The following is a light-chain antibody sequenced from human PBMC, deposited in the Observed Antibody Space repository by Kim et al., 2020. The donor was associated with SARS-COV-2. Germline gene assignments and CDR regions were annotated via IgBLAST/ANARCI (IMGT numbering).Light chain of an antibody. J-gene: IGKJ2*01. CDR1: QSIASY. V-gene: IGKV1-8*01. Sequence: SASTGDRVTITCRASQSIASYLAWYQQKSGRAPKLLIYAASTLQTGVPSRFSGSGSGTDFTLTISCLQSEDFATYYCQQYYSHPSTFGQGTKLEI. CDR3: QQYYSHPST. CDR2: AAS.